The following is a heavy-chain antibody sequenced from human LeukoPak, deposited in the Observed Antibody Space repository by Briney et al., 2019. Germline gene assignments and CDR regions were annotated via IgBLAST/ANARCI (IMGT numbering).Heavy chain of an antibody. CDR3: ARGYYDILTGYYNRFEWYFDL. J-gene: IGHJ2*01. Sequence: SETLSLTCAVSGGSISSGGYSWSWIRQPPGKGLEWIGYIYHSGSTYYNPSLKSRVTISVDRSKNQFSLKLSSVTAADTAVYYCARGYYDILTGYYNRFEWYFDLWGRGTLVTVSS. CDR2: IYHSGST. D-gene: IGHD3-9*01. CDR1: GGSISSGGYS. V-gene: IGHV4-30-2*01.